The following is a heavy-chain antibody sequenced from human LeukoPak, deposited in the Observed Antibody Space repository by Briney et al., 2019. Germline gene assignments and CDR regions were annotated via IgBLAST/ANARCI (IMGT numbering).Heavy chain of an antibody. CDR1: GFTFSIYA. Sequence: GGSLRLSCAASGFTFSIYAMSWVRQAPEKGLQWVSSITSRGESTWYVDSVKGRFTITRDNSENTLYLQMHSLRAEDTAVYYCARDRPNYYGSDGHYYRRDGDYWGRGTLVSVSS. CDR2: ITSRGEST. D-gene: IGHD3-22*01. J-gene: IGHJ4*02. V-gene: IGHV3-23*01. CDR3: ARDRPNYYGSDGHYYRRDGDY.